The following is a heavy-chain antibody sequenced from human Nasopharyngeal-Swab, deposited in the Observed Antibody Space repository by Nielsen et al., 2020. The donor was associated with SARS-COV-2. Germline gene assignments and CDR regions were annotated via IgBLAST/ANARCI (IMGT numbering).Heavy chain of an antibody. V-gene: IGHV3-73*01. D-gene: IGHD3-16*01. CDR1: GFTFSGSA. Sequence: GGSLRLSCAASGFTFSGSAMHWVRQASGKGLEWVGRIRSKANSYATAYAASVKGRFTISRDDSKNTAYLQMNSLKTEDTAVYYCTVLGADAEVDPWGQGTLVTVSS. J-gene: IGHJ5*02. CDR3: TVLGADAEVDP. CDR2: IRSKANSYAT.